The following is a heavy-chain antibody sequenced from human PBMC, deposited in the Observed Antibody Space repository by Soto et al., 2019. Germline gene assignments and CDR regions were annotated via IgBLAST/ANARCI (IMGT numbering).Heavy chain of an antibody. D-gene: IGHD3-16*01. Sequence: LRLSCAASGFTFSDSWMDWVRQAPGKGPEWVANIKQDGSEKNYVDSVKGRFIISRDDAKNSLYLQMNSLRAEDTAVYYCASLGRHGWGQGTTVTVLL. CDR1: GFTFSDSW. J-gene: IGHJ6*02. V-gene: IGHV3-7*01. CDR3: ASLGRHG. CDR2: IKQDGSEK.